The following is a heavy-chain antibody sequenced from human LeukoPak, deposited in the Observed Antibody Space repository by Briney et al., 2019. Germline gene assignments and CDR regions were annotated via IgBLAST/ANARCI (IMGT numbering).Heavy chain of an antibody. CDR3: TTPPFGYYDSSGYYFDY. Sequence: ASVKVSCKVSGYTLTELSMHWVRQAPGKGLEGMGGFDPEDGETIYAQKFQGRVTMTKDTSPDTAYMQLSSLRSEDTALYYCTTPPFGYYDSSGYYFDYSAQGTLVTVSS. CDR2: FDPEDGET. CDR1: GYTLTELS. V-gene: IGHV1-24*01. D-gene: IGHD3-22*01. J-gene: IGHJ4*02.